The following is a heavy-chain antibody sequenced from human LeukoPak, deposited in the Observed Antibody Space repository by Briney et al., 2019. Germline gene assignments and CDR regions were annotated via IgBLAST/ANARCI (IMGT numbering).Heavy chain of an antibody. CDR3: ARRSGDPNYYYYYMDV. J-gene: IGHJ6*03. V-gene: IGHV1-18*01. CDR2: ISAYNANT. CDR1: GYTFTSYG. D-gene: IGHD2-21*02. Sequence: GASVKVSCKASGYTFTSYGISWVRQAPGQGLEWMGWISAYNANTNYAQKLQGRVTMTTDTSTSTAYMELRSLRSDDTAVYYCARRSGDPNYYYYYMDVWGKGTTVTISS.